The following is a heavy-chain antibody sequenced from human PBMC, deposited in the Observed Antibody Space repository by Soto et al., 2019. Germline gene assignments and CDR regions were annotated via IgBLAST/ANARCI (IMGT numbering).Heavy chain of an antibody. J-gene: IGHJ4*01. CDR3: AGVRYYDTTSGGSARDFDY. V-gene: IGHV1-69*13. D-gene: IGHD3-22*01. CDR1: GGTFSSYA. CDR2: TIPIFCTA. Sequence: SVKVSCKASGGTFSSYAISWVRQAPGQELEWMGGTIPIFCTANYAQKFQGRVTLTADESASTAYLELSSLRCEDKAVYYCAGVRYYDTTSGGSARDFDYWGHGPLVTVSS.